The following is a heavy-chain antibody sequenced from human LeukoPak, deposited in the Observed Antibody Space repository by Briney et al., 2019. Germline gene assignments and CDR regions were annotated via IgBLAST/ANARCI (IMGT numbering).Heavy chain of an antibody. CDR2: IKQDGSEK. CDR3: ARDISYDSWPYGMDV. Sequence: GGSLRLSCAASGFTFSSYWMSWVRQAPGKGLEWVANIKQDGSEKYYVDSVKGRFTISRDNAKNSLYLQMNSLRAEDTAVYYCARDISYDSWPYGMDVWGQGTTVTVSS. CDR1: GFTFSSYW. V-gene: IGHV3-7*01. D-gene: IGHD3-22*01. J-gene: IGHJ6*02.